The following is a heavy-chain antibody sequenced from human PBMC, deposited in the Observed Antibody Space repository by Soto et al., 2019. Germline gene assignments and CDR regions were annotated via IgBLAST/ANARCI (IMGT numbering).Heavy chain of an antibody. V-gene: IGHV1-8*01. CDR3: SRNPYGSGLFDP. CDR1: GYNFIDYD. CDR2: MNPNSGNT. J-gene: IGHJ5*02. D-gene: IGHD6-19*01. Sequence: QVPLVQSGAEVKKPGASVKVSCKASGYNFIDYDINWMRQSTGQGLEGMGWMNPNSGNTGYAQKFQGRVTLTRDTSIGTAYMELSSLKTEDTAVYYCSRNPYGSGLFDPWGQGTLVTVSS.